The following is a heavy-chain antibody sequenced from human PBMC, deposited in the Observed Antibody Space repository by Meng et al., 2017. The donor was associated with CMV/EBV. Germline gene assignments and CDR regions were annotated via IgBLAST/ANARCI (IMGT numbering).Heavy chain of an antibody. V-gene: IGHV3-11*01. J-gene: IGHJ6*02. CDR2: ISSSGSTI. CDR1: GFTFSDYY. Sequence: LSLTCAASGFTFSDYYMSWIRQAPGKGLEWVSYISSSGSTIYYADSVKGRFTISRDNAKNSLYLQMNSLRAEDTAVYYCARDGKKTLGLYMVRGVIGYYGMDVWGQGTTVTVSS. CDR3: ARDGKKTLGLYMVRGVIGYYGMDV. D-gene: IGHD3-10*01.